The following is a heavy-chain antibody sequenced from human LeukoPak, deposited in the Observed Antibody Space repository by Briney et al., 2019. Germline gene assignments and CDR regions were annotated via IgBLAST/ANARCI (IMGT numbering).Heavy chain of an antibody. D-gene: IGHD5-12*01. J-gene: IGHJ4*02. Sequence: PSETLSLTCTVSGGSVSSYYWSWIRQPPGKGLEWIGYKYNSGSTNYNPSLKSRVTISVDTSKNQFSLKLSSVTAADRAVYYCASHSGYDYFDYWGQGTLVTVSS. CDR1: GGSVSSYY. CDR3: ASHSGYDYFDY. V-gene: IGHV4-59*02. CDR2: KYNSGST.